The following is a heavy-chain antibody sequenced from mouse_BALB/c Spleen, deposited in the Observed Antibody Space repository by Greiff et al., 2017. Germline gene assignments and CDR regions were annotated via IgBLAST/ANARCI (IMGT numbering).Heavy chain of an antibody. CDR3: ARNKAPSYGNYVGAMDY. V-gene: IGHV2-4-1*01. CDR2: IWSGGST. J-gene: IGHJ4*01. D-gene: IGHD2-1*01. Sequence: QVQLQQSGPGLVQPSQSLSITCTVSGFSLTSYGVHWVRQSPGKGLEWLGVIWSGGSTDYNAAFISRLSISKDNSKSQVFFKMNSLQADDTAIYYCARNKAPSYGNYVGAMDYWGQGTSVTVSS. CDR1: GFSLTSYG.